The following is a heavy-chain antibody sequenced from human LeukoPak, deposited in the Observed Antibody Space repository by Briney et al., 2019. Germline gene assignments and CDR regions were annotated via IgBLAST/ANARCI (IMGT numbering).Heavy chain of an antibody. CDR1: GYSISSGYY. V-gene: IGHV4-38-2*01. D-gene: IGHD6-6*01. J-gene: IGHJ6*03. Sequence: SETLSLTCAVSGYSISSGYYWGWIRQPPGKGLEWIGSIYHSGSTYYNPSLKSRVTISVDTSKNQFSMTLSSLTAADTAVYYCAISAPSAPIYYYYMDVWGKGTTVTVSS. CDR3: AISAPSAPIYYYYMDV. CDR2: IYHSGST.